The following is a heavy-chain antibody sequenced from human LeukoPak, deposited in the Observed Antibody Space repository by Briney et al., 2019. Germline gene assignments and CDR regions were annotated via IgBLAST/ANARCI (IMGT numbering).Heavy chain of an antibody. CDR2: IKQDGSEK. V-gene: IGHV3-7*04. CDR3: ARDGDRSRGDTFDI. D-gene: IGHD3-10*01. CDR1: GLTLSTYW. Sequence: GGSLRLSCAASGLTLSTYWMSWVRQAPGKGLECVANIKQDGSEKNYVDSVKGRFTISRDNAKNSLYLQMNSLRVEDTAVYYCARDGDRSRGDTFDIWGQGTMVTVSS. J-gene: IGHJ3*02.